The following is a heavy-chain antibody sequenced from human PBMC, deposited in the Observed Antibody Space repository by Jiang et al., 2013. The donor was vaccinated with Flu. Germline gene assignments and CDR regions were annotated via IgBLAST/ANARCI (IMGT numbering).Heavy chain of an antibody. J-gene: IGHJ4*02. CDR2: ISVYNGNT. V-gene: IGHV1-18*01. CDR3: ARIKGGAPNYYVDY. CDR1: GYTFPSHG. Sequence: SGAEVKKPGASVKVSCKASGYTFPSHGISWVRQAPGQGLEWMGWISVYNGNTNSAQKLQGRVTMTTDTSTSTAYMELKSLRSDDTAMYYCARIKGGAPNYYVDYWGQGTLVTVSS. D-gene: IGHD3-10*02.